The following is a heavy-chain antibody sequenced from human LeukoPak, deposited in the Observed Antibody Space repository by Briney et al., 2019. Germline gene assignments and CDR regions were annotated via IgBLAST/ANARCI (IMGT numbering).Heavy chain of an antibody. CDR3: AREGGDYNTVDI. D-gene: IGHD4-17*01. CDR2: ISSSSSYI. CDR1: GFTFSSYS. Sequence: PGGSLRLSCAASGFTFSSYSMNWVRQAPGKGLEWVSSISSSSSYIYYADSVKGRFTISRDNAKNSLYLQMSSLRAEDTAVYYCAREGGDYNTVDIWGQGTMVTVSS. V-gene: IGHV3-21*01. J-gene: IGHJ3*02.